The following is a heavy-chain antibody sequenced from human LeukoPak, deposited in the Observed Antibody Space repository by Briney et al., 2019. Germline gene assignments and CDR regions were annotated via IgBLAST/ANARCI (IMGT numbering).Heavy chain of an antibody. D-gene: IGHD1-1*01. J-gene: IGHJ3*02. CDR1: GGSISSYY. CDR2: IYYSGST. Sequence: PSETLSLTCTVSGGSISSYYWSWIRQPPGKGLEWIGYIYYSGSTNYNPSLKSRVTISVDTSKNQFSLKLSSVTAADTAVYYCATTWGGAAFDIWGQGTMVTVSS. CDR3: ATTWGGAAFDI. V-gene: IGHV4-59*01.